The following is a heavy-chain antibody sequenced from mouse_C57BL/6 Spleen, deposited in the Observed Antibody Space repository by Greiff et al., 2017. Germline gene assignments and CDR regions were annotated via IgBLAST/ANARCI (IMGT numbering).Heavy chain of an antibody. V-gene: IGHV1-54*01. Sequence: QVQLQQSGAELVRPGTSVKVSCKASGYAFTNYLIEWVKQRPGQGLEWIGVINPGSGGTNYNEKFKGKATLTADKSSSTAYMQLSSLTSEDSAVYFCARRGCGSSSDYWGQGTTLTVSS. CDR3: ARRGCGSSSDY. D-gene: IGHD1-1*01. CDR2: INPGSGGT. J-gene: IGHJ2*01. CDR1: GYAFTNYL.